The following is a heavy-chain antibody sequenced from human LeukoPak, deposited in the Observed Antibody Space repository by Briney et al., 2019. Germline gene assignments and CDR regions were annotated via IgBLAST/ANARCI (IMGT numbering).Heavy chain of an antibody. J-gene: IGHJ5*02. CDR3: ARRRMGAANWFDP. CDR2: ISSSSSYI. D-gene: IGHD1-26*01. Sequence: GGSLRLSCAASGFTFSSYSMNWVRQAPGKGLEWVSSISSSSSYIYYADSVKGRFTISRDNAKNSLYLQMNSLRAEDTAVYYCARRRMGAANWFDPWGQGTLVTVSS. V-gene: IGHV3-21*01. CDR1: GFTFSSYS.